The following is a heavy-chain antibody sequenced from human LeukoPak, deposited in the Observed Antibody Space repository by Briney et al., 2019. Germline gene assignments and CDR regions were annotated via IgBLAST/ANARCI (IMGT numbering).Heavy chain of an antibody. D-gene: IGHD2-15*01. J-gene: IGHJ4*02. Sequence: GGSLRLSCAASGFTFSSYGMHWVRQRPGKGLEWVTVMWSNESHKYYADSVKGRFTISRDNAKNSLDLQMNSLRDEDTAVYYCARARASGRSGFDYWGQGTLVTVSS. V-gene: IGHV3-33*01. CDR2: MWSNESHK. CDR1: GFTFSSYG. CDR3: ARARASGRSGFDY.